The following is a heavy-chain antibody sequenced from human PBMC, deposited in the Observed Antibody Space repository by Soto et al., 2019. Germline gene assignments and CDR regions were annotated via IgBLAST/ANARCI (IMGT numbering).Heavy chain of an antibody. J-gene: IGHJ3*01. V-gene: IGHV5-51*01. D-gene: IGHD4-17*01. Sequence: PGESLKISCKASGYSFTTYWVAWVRQMPGKGLEWMGFIYPSDSDTRYSSSFQGQVTISADKSISTAYLQWGSLKASDTAMYYCETGTHDYLSAFGVWGQGTMVTVSS. CDR3: ETGTHDYLSAFGV. CDR1: GYSFTTYW. CDR2: IYPSDSDT.